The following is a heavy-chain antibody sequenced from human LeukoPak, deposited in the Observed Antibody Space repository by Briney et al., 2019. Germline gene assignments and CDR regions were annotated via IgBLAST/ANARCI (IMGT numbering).Heavy chain of an antibody. V-gene: IGHV1-69*05. CDR1: GGTFSSYA. J-gene: IGHJ5*02. CDR2: IIPIFGTA. CDR3: ARAGGYCSSTSCYRAWFDP. Sequence: SVKVSCKASGGTFSSYAISWVRQAPGQGLEWMGGIIPIFGTANYAQKFQGRVTITTDESTSTAYMELSSLRSEDTAVYYCARAGGYCSSTSCYRAWFDPWDQGTLVTVSS. D-gene: IGHD2-2*02.